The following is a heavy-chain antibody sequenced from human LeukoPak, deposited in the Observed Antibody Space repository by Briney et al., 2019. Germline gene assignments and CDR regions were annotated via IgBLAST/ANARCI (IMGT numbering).Heavy chain of an antibody. CDR1: GYTFTSYG. V-gene: IGHV1-8*02. CDR3: ARGRWTGYCSITNCYSGPDP. J-gene: IGHJ5*02. Sequence: ASVKVSCKASGYTFTSYGISWVRQAPGQGPEWMGWMNPNSGNTGYAQKFQGRVTMTRNTAINTAYMELSSLRSDDTAVYYCARGRWTGYCSITNCYSGPDPWGQGTLVTVSS. CDR2: MNPNSGNT. D-gene: IGHD2-2*02.